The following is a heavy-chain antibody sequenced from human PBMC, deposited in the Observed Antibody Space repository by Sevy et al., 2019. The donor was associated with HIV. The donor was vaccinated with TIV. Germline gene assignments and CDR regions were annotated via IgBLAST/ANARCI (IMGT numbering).Heavy chain of an antibody. J-gene: IGHJ4*02. CDR2: ISYDGSNK. D-gene: IGHD3-16*01. CDR3: APSRGLGYFDY. Sequence: GGSLRLSCAASGFTFSSYAMHWVRQAPGKGLEWVAVISYDGSNKYYADSVTGRFTIPRDNSKNTLYLQMNSLRTEDTAVYYCAPSRGLGYFDYWGRGTLVTVSS. CDR1: GFTFSSYA. V-gene: IGHV3-30-3*01.